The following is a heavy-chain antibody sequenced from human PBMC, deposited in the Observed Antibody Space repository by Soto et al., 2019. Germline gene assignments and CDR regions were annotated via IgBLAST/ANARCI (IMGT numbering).Heavy chain of an antibody. V-gene: IGHV4-61*01. CDR1: DGSVNSDSYY. J-gene: IGHJ5*02. Sequence: VHLQESGPRLVKPSETLSLTCTVSDGSVNSDSYYWSWIRQPPGKGLEWISSVSNSGTTNYNPSLKSRVTLSVDTSKNRFSLKLTPVTAADTAVYYFARHNGVTAMCLYNWLDPWGQGILVTVST. D-gene: IGHD2-21*02. CDR3: ARHNGVTAMCLYNWLDP. CDR2: VSNSGTT.